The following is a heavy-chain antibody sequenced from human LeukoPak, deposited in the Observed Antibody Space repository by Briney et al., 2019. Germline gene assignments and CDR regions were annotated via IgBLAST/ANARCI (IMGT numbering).Heavy chain of an antibody. V-gene: IGHV3-23*01. Sequence: PGRSMRLSCAASGFTFSSYAMHWVRQAPGKGLEWVSAISGSGGSTYYADSVKGRFSISRDNYKNTMYLQMNRLRAEDTAVYYCAKLITGTTPMLFDHFDYWGQGTLVTVSS. CDR1: GFTFSSYA. CDR2: ISGSGGST. CDR3: AKLITGTTPMLFDHFDY. D-gene: IGHD3-10*02. J-gene: IGHJ4*02.